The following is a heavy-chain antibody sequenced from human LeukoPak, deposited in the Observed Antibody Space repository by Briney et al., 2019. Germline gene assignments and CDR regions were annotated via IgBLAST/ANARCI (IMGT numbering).Heavy chain of an antibody. CDR2: ISSSSSYI. D-gene: IGHD4-17*01. CDR1: GFTFSSYG. Sequence: GGPLRLSCAASGFTFSSYGMNWVRQAPGKGLEWVSSISSSSSYIYYADSVKGRFTISGDNTKNSLYLQMNSLRAEDTAVYYCASDSRDYGDYARDYWGQGTLVTVSS. J-gene: IGHJ4*02. CDR3: ASDSRDYGDYARDY. V-gene: IGHV3-21*01.